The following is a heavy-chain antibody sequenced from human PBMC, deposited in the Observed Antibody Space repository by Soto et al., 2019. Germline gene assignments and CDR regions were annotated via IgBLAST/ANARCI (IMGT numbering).Heavy chain of an antibody. CDR3: ALYSSGCYEDY. V-gene: IGHV2-5*02. CDR1: RFSLSTSGVG. J-gene: IGHJ4*02. CDR2: IYWDDDK. D-gene: IGHD6-19*01. Sequence: QITLKESGPRLVKPTQTLTLTCTFSRFSLSTSGVGVGWIRQPPGKALEWLALIYWDDDKRYSPSLKSRLTITKDTSKNQVVLTMTNMDPVDTATYYCALYSSGCYEDYWGQGTLVTVSS.